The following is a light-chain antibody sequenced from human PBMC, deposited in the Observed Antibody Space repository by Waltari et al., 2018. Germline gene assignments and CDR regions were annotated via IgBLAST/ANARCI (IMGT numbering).Light chain of an antibody. V-gene: IGLV2-14*03. CDR1: SSDVGGYNS. Sequence: QSALTQPASVSGSPGQSITISCTGTSSDVGGYNSVSWYQDHPGQAPKVIIYDVSDRPSGISERFSGSKSGNTASLTISGLQAEGEAYYYCSSQSSDNVVLFGGGTKLTVL. J-gene: IGLJ2*01. CDR3: SSQSSDNVVL. CDR2: DVS.